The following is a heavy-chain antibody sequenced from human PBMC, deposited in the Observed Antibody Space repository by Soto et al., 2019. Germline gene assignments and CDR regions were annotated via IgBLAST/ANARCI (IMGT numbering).Heavy chain of an antibody. V-gene: IGHV4-61*01. CDR1: GGSVSSRSHY. D-gene: IGHD5-18*01. Sequence: PSETLSLTCTVSGGSVSSRSHYWSWIRQPPGKGLEWIGYVYFTGTTNYNPSLKSRLTVSVDTATNQFSLKLRSVTAADTAVYYCAREGYSYAYFDYWGQGALVTSPQ. CDR3: AREGYSYAYFDY. J-gene: IGHJ4*02. CDR2: VYFTGTT.